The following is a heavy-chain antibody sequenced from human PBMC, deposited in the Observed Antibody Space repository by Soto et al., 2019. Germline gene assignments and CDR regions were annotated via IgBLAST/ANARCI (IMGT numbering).Heavy chain of an antibody. D-gene: IGHD6-19*01. V-gene: IGHV4-59*01. CDR3: AREAESHVTVGWSYYFDY. CDR2: IYYSGST. Sequence: PSETLCLTCTVSGGSISSYYWSWIRQPPGKGPEWIGYIYYSGSTNYNPSLKSRVTISVDTSKNQFSLKLSSVTAADTAVYYCAREAESHVTVGWSYYFDYWGQGTLVTVSS. CDR1: GGSISSYY. J-gene: IGHJ4*02.